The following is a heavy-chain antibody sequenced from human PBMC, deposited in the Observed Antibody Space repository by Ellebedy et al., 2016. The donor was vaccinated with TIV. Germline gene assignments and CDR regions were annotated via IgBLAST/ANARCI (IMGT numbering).Heavy chain of an antibody. Sequence: MPLETLSLTCTVSGGSVRSGSYYWSWIRQPPGKELEWIGYIYYSGSTNYNPSLKSRVTISIDTSKNQFSLRLTSVTAADTAVYYCARDDPSGWLDPWGQGTLVTVSS. V-gene: IGHV4-61*01. J-gene: IGHJ5*02. D-gene: IGHD3-10*01. CDR1: GGSVRSGSYY. CDR2: IYYSGST. CDR3: ARDDPSGWLDP.